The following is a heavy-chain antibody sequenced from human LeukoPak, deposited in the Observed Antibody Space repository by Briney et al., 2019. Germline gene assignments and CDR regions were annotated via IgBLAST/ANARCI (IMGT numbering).Heavy chain of an antibody. CDR3: ARDRIAARRSWFDP. Sequence: PGRSLRLSCAASGFTFSSYGMPWVRQAPGKGLEWVAVIWYDGSNKYYADSVKGRFTISRDNSKNTLYLQMNSLRAEDTAVYYCARDRIAARRSWFDPWGQGTLVTVSS. V-gene: IGHV3-33*01. J-gene: IGHJ5*02. CDR1: GFTFSSYG. CDR2: IWYDGSNK. D-gene: IGHD6-6*01.